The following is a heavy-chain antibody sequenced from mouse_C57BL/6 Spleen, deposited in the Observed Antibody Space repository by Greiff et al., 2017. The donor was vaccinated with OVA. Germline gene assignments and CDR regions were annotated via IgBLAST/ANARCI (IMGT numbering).Heavy chain of an antibody. CDR2: IYPGDGDT. CDR1: GYAFSSSW. Sequence: VQLQQSGPELVKPGASVKISCKASGYAFSSSWMNWVKQRPGQGLEWIGRIYPGDGDTNYNGKFKGKATLTADKSSSTAYMQLSSLTSEDSAVYFCARDTTVGATDWYFDVWGTGTTVTVSS. CDR3: ARDTTVGATDWYFDV. J-gene: IGHJ1*03. D-gene: IGHD1-1*01. V-gene: IGHV1-82*01.